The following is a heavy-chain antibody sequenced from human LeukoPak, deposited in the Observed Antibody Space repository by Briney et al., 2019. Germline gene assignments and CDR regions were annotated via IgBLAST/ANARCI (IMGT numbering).Heavy chain of an antibody. D-gene: IGHD6-25*01. V-gene: IGHV4-61*02. CDR3: ARDEIYIAAAGFY. Sequence: SETLSLTCTVSDDSISSGSYYWSWIRQPAGKGLEWIGRIYTRGSTTYNPSLKSRVTMSLDTSKKQFSLNLNSVTAADTAVYYCARDEIYIAAAGFYWGQGTLVTVSS. CDR1: DDSISSGSYY. J-gene: IGHJ4*02. CDR2: IYTRGST.